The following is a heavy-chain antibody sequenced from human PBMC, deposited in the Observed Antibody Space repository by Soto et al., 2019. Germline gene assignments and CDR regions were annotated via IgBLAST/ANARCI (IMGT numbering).Heavy chain of an antibody. Sequence: GGSLRLSCAASGFTFSSYSMNWVRQAPGKGLEWVSYISSSSSNIYYADSVKGRFTISRDNAKNSLYLQMNSLRAEDTAVYYCARDHGILDAFDIWGQGTMVTVSS. CDR1: GFTFSSYS. CDR2: ISSSSSNI. CDR3: ARDHGILDAFDI. J-gene: IGHJ3*02. V-gene: IGHV3-48*01. D-gene: IGHD1-26*01.